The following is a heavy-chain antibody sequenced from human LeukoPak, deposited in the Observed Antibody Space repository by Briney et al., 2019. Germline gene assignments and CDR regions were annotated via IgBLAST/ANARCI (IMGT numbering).Heavy chain of an antibody. D-gene: IGHD2-2*01. CDR3: ARGLGDIVVVPADY. CDR1: GGTFSSNI. V-gene: IGHV1-18*04. J-gene: IGHJ4*02. Sequence: GASVKVSCQASGGTFSSNIIAWVRQAQGEGLEWRGWISAYNGNTNYAQKLQGRVTMTTDTSTSTAYMELRSLRSDDTAVYYCARGLGDIVVVPADYWGQGTLVTVSS. CDR2: ISAYNGNT.